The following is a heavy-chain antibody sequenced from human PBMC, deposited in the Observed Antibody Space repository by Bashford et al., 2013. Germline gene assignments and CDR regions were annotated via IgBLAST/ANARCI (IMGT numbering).Heavy chain of an antibody. D-gene: IGHD3-22*01. CDR1: GYTFIAYY. V-gene: IGHV1-2*02. CDR2: INPHNGGT. Sequence: SVKVSCKASGYTFIAYYMHWVRQAPGQGLEWMGWINPHNGGTNYAQKFQGRVTMTRDTSIDTAYMEVSGLTSDDTAMYYCARDWSYSGSGGYFPGYWGQGTLVTVSS. CDR3: ARDWSYSGSGGYFPGY. J-gene: IGHJ4*02.